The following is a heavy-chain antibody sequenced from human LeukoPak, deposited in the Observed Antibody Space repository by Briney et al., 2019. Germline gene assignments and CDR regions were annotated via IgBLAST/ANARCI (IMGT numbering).Heavy chain of an antibody. CDR2: ISAYNGKT. Sequence: GASGKVSCKASGYTVTSYGISWVRQAPGQGLEWVGWISAYNGKTNHAQNPQGRVTMTTDTSTSTAYMELRRLRSDDTAVYYCARAYGSGSYSGSWGQGALVTVSP. CDR1: GYTVTSYG. D-gene: IGHD3-10*01. CDR3: ARAYGSGSYSGS. V-gene: IGHV1-18*01. J-gene: IGHJ5*02.